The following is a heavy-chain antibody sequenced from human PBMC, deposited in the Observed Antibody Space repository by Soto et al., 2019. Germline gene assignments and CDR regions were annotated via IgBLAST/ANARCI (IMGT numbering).Heavy chain of an antibody. CDR1: GGSISSYY. V-gene: IGHV4-59*12. Sequence: SETLSLTCTVSGGSISSYYWSWIRQPPGKGLEWIGEIYYSGSTNYNPSLKSRVTISVDTSKNQFSLNLRSVTAADTAVYYCATLPPRIVVVVLPIPSWGQGTLVTVSS. D-gene: IGHD2-15*01. CDR2: IYYSGST. CDR3: ATLPPRIVVVVLPIPS. J-gene: IGHJ4*02.